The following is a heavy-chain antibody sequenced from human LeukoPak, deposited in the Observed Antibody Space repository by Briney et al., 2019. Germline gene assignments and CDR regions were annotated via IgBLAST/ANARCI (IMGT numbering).Heavy chain of an antibody. J-gene: IGHJ4*02. CDR2: MNPNSGNT. Sequence: ASVKVSCKVSGYTLTELSMHWVRQATGQGLEWMGWMNPNSGNTGYAQKFQGRVTMTRNTSISTAYMELSSLRSEDTAVYYCARGGDYWGQGTLVTVSS. V-gene: IGHV1-8*01. CDR3: ARGGDY. CDR1: GYTLTELS.